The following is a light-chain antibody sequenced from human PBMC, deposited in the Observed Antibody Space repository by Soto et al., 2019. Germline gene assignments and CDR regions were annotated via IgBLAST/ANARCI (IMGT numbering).Light chain of an antibody. Sequence: EIVMTQSPATLSVSPGERATLSCRASQSVSSNLAWYQQQPGQAPRLLIYGASTRATGIPARFSGSGSGTEFTLTISSLQSEDFAVYYCQQYNNWPPRTTFGQGTKVEIK. CDR2: GAS. CDR3: QQYNNWPPRTT. CDR1: QSVSSN. V-gene: IGKV3-15*01. J-gene: IGKJ1*01.